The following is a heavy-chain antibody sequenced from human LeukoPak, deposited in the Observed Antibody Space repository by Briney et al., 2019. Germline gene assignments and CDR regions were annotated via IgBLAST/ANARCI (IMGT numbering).Heavy chain of an antibody. CDR1: GYTFTSYD. CDR3: ARAGFWSKAYYYYYYMDV. Sequence: ASVRVSCKASGYTFTSYDINWVRQATGQGLEWMGWMNPNSGNTGYAQRFQGRVTMTRNTSISTAYMELSSLRSEDTAVYYCARAGFWSKAYYYYYYMDVWGKGTTVTVSS. D-gene: IGHD3-3*01. J-gene: IGHJ6*03. CDR2: MNPNSGNT. V-gene: IGHV1-8*01.